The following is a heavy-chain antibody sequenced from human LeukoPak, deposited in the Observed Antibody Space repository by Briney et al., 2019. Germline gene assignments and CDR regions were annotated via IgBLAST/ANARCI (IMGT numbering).Heavy chain of an antibody. D-gene: IGHD1-26*01. J-gene: IGHJ4*02. V-gene: IGHV3-23*01. CDR3: AKGHSGNYYNFDS. Sequence: GGSLRLSCAASGFXFSSYAMNWVRQAPGKGLEWVSSVSNGGNTYYADSVKGRFTISRDNSKNTLSLQMNSLRAEDTAVYYCAKGHSGNYYNFDSWGQGTLVTVSS. CDR1: GFXFSSYA. CDR2: VSNGGNT.